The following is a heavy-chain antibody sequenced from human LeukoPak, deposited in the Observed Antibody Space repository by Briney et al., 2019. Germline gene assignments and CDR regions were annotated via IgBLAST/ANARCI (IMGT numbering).Heavy chain of an antibody. Sequence: SQTLSLNCAISGDSVFSHSATWNGIRQSPSRGLEWLGRTYYRSKWYNDYAVSVKSRITINPDTSKNQFSLQLNSVTPEDTAVYYCATDPYSSGWLDYWRQGTLVTVSS. J-gene: IGHJ4*02. D-gene: IGHD6-19*01. CDR2: TYYRSKWYN. CDR3: ATDPYSSGWLDY. CDR1: GDSVFSHSAT. V-gene: IGHV6-1*01.